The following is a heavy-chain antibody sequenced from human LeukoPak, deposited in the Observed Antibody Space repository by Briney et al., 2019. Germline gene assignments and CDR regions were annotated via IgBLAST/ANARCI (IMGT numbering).Heavy chain of an antibody. CDR1: GGSISSGGYY. Sequence: SETLSLTCTVSGGSISSGGYYWSWIRQHPGKGLEWIGYIYYSGSTYYNPALKSRVTISEDTSKNQFSLKLSSVTAAGTAVYYCASSMVRGVITSIDYWGQGTLVTVSS. J-gene: IGHJ4*02. D-gene: IGHD3-10*01. V-gene: IGHV4-31*03. CDR3: ASSMVRGVITSIDY. CDR2: IYYSGST.